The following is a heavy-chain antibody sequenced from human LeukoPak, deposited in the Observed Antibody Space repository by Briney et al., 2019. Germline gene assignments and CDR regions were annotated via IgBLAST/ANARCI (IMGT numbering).Heavy chain of an antibody. CDR2: IYYSGST. Sequence: SETLSLTCTVSGDSISSSSSYWGWIRQPPGEGLEWIGSIYYSGSTYYNTSLKSRVTISVDTSKNQFSLKLSSVTAADTAVYYCARQWLRSSQYYFDYWGQGTLVTVSS. CDR3: ARQWLRSSQYYFDY. D-gene: IGHD5-12*01. V-gene: IGHV4-39*01. J-gene: IGHJ4*02. CDR1: GDSISSSSSY.